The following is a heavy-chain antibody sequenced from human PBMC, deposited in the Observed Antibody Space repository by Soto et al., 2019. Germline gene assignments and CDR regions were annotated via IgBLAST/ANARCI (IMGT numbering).Heavy chain of an antibody. Sequence: SETLSLTCTVSGDSLTRVRYTWTWIRQHPGKGLDWIGTIFHNGDTFYSPSLKSRVTIGLDTSKNQMSLKLDSVTAADTAVYFCARHLKAVAAAMAYWGQGIPVTVSS. CDR1: GDSLTRVRYT. CDR3: ARHLKAVAAAMAY. D-gene: IGHD6-19*01. V-gene: IGHV4-31*03. CDR2: IFHNGDT. J-gene: IGHJ4*02.